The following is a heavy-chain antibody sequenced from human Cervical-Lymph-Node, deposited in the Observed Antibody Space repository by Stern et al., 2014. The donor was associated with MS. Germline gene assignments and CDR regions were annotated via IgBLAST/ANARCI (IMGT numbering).Heavy chain of an antibody. V-gene: IGHV4-59*01. CDR3: ARATDL. Sequence: VQLVESGPGLLRPSETLSLTCTVSGASITSYYWSWIRQPPGKELEWIGYIYYSGTTNYNASLKGRVAISIDTSKTQFSLRLSSVTAADTAVYYCARATDLWGQGTLVTVSS. CDR2: IYYSGTT. CDR1: GASITSYY. J-gene: IGHJ5*02.